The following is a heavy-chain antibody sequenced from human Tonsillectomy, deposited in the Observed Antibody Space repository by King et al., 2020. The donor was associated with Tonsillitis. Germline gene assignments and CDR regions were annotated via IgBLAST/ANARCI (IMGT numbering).Heavy chain of an antibody. CDR2: SHWYDVK. Sequence: VTLKESGPALVKPTQTLTMTCTFSRSSLSNSGMCVTCIRQPPAKALPCLAFSHWYDVKYYSASLRTRLTISKDTSKNQVVLTMTDMDPVDTATYYCARTLPYYGFWSGYYFDYWGQGTLVTVSS. CDR3: ARTLPYYGFWSGYYFDY. J-gene: IGHJ4*02. V-gene: IGHV2-70*01. D-gene: IGHD3-3*01. CDR1: RSSLSNSGMC.